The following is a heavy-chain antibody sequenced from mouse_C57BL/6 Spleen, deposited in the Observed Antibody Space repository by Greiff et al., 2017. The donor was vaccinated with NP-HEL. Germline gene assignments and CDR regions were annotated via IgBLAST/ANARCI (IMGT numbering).Heavy chain of an antibody. D-gene: IGHD1-1*02. CDR1: GYTFTSYW. CDR3: ARFGLLWDAMDY. Sequence: QVQLQQPGAELVRPGSSVKLSCKASGYTFTSYWMHWVKQRPIQGLEWIGNIDPSDSETHYNQKFKDKATLTVDKSSSTAYMQLSSLTSEDSAVYYCARFGLLWDAMDYWGQGTSVTVSS. J-gene: IGHJ4*01. CDR2: IDPSDSET. V-gene: IGHV1-52*01.